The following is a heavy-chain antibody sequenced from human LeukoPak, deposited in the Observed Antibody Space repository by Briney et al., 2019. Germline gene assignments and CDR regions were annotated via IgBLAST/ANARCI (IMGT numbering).Heavy chain of an antibody. J-gene: IGHJ4*02. V-gene: IGHV4-59*12. Sequence: PSETLSLTCTVSGGSISSYYWSWIRQPPGKGLEWIGDIYYSGSTNYNPSLTSRVTISVDTSKNQFSLTLSSVTAAHTPVYYCAGDFVMAVAGTIYFDDWGQGTLVTVSS. D-gene: IGHD6-19*01. CDR3: AGDFVMAVAGTIYFDD. CDR1: GGSISSYY. CDR2: IYYSGST.